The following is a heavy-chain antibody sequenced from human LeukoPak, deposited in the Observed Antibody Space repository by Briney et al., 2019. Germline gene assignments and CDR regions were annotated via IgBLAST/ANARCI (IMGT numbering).Heavy chain of an antibody. D-gene: IGHD3-10*01. J-gene: IGHJ6*04. CDR3: AKLYGSGSWDYYYGMDV. CDR1: GFTLSSYA. V-gene: IGHV3-23*01. CDR2: ISGSGGST. Sequence: GGSLRLSCAASGFTLSSYAMSWVSQAPGKGLEWGSAISGSGGSTYYADSVKGRFTISRDNSKNTLYLQMNSLRAEDTAVYYCAKLYGSGSWDYYYGMDVWGEGTTVTVSS.